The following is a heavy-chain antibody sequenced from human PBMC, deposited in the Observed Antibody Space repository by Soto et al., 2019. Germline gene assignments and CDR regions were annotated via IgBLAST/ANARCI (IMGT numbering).Heavy chain of an antibody. CDR1: GGSISSYY. Sequence: KSSETLSLTCTVSGGSISSYYWSWIRQPPGKGLEWIGYIYYSGSTNYNPSLKSRVTISVDTSKNQFSLKLSSVTAADTAVYYCARDLTPNYDREKGVYYYYMDVWGKGTTVTVSS. J-gene: IGHJ6*03. D-gene: IGHD3-22*01. V-gene: IGHV4-59*01. CDR3: ARDLTPNYDREKGVYYYYMDV. CDR2: IYYSGST.